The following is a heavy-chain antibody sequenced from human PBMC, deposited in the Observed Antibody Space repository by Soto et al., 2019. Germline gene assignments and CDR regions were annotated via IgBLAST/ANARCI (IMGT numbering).Heavy chain of an antibody. D-gene: IGHD3-22*01. CDR2: IIPIFGSR. J-gene: IGHJ3*02. CDR3: ATNSMIEGLISPFDI. CDR1: GGSFSGYG. Sequence: SVKVSCKASGGSFSGYGVSWVRQAPGHGLEWMGGIIPIFGSREIAQNFQDRVTFTADDSMRTAYMELRSLRPEDTAIYFCATNSMIEGLISPFDIWGQGTRVRVSS. V-gene: IGHV1-69*13.